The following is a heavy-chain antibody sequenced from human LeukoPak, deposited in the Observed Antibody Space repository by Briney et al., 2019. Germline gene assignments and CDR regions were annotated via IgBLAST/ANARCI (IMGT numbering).Heavy chain of an antibody. CDR3: ARVSGNYYGSGSLGGGPQYYYYMDV. D-gene: IGHD3-10*01. CDR2: ISSSSSYI. J-gene: IGHJ6*03. Sequence: PGGSLRLSCAASGFTFSSYSMNWVRQAPGKGLEWVSSISSSSSYIYYADSVKGRFTISRDNAKNSLYLQMNSLRAEDTAVYYCARVSGNYYGSGSLGGGPQYYYYMDVWGKGTTVTVSS. CDR1: GFTFSSYS. V-gene: IGHV3-21*01.